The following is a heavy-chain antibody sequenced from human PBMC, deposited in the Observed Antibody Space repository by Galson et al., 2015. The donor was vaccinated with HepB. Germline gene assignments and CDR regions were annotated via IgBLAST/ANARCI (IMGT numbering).Heavy chain of an antibody. CDR1: EFILSMYW. J-gene: IGHJ6*02. D-gene: IGHD3-10*01. CDR2: IKEDGSEK. Sequence: SLRLSCAASEFILSMYWMNWVRQAPGKGLEWVANIKEDGSEKNYVDSVKGGFTIARDNAKNSLYLQMNSLRAEDTAVYYCARVKRGEWYSFYYYGMDVWGRGTTVTVSS. CDR3: ARVKRGEWYSFYYYGMDV. V-gene: IGHV3-7*05.